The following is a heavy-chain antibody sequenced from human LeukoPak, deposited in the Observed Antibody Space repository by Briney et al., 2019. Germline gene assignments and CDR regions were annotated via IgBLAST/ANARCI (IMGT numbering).Heavy chain of an antibody. CDR2: IYYSGST. V-gene: IGHV4-39*07. CDR1: GGSISSSSYY. J-gene: IGHJ1*01. CDR3: AKDLDCSSTSCSILVYFQH. Sequence: SETLSLTCTVSGGSISSSSYYWGWIRQPPGKGLEWIGSIYYSGSTYYNPSLKSRVTISVDTSKNQFSLKLSSVTAADTAVYYCAKDLDCSSTSCSILVYFQHWGQGTLVTVSS. D-gene: IGHD2-2*01.